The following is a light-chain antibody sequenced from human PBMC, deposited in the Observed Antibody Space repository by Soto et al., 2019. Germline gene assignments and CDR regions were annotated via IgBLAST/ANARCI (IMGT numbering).Light chain of an antibody. CDR1: RSDVGAYNY. V-gene: IGLV2-14*01. J-gene: IGLJ1*01. CDR3: SSCTSRFTFV. Sequence: QSALTQPASVSGSPGQSIAISCTGTRSDVGAYNYVSWYQQHPGKAPKLMISEVTNRPSGVSDRFSGSKSGNTASLTISGLHAEDEADYYCSSCTSRFTFVFGTGTKLTVL. CDR2: EVT.